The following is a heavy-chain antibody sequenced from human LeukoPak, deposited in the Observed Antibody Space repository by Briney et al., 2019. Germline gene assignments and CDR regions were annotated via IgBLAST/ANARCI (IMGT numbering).Heavy chain of an antibody. CDR2: IYYSGST. D-gene: IGHD3-10*01. CDR3: ARGGRKYYYGSGSTSPYDY. Sequence: SETLSLTCTVSGGSISSYYWSWIRQPPGKGLEWIGYIYYSGSTNYNPSLKSRVTISVDTSKNQFSLKLSSVTAADTAVYYCARGGRKYYYGSGSTSPYDYWGQGTLVTVSS. CDR1: GGSISSYY. J-gene: IGHJ4*02. V-gene: IGHV4-59*01.